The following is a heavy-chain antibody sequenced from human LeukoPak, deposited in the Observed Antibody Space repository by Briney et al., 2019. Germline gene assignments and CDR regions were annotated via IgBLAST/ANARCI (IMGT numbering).Heavy chain of an antibody. Sequence: ASVKVSCKASGGTFSSYAISWVRQAPGQGLEWMGWINPNSGGTNYAQKFQGRVTMTRDTSISTAYMELSRLRSDDTAVYYCARETSYSIASLLDYWGQGTLVTVSS. J-gene: IGHJ4*02. CDR2: INPNSGGT. V-gene: IGHV1-2*02. CDR1: GGTFSSYA. CDR3: ARETSYSIASLLDY. D-gene: IGHD2-15*01.